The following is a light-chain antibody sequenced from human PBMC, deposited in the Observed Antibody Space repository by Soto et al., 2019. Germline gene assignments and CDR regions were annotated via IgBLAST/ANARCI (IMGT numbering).Light chain of an antibody. CDR1: QSISRF. V-gene: IGKV3-11*01. CDR2: SSS. Sequence: IVMTQSPATLSVSPGETATLSCRASQSISRFLAWYQQKPGQAPRLLLYSSSSRASGIPDRFSGSGSGTDFTPPISSLEPEDFAVYYCQQRSNWPLLSFGGGTKVDIK. J-gene: IGKJ4*01. CDR3: QQRSNWPLLS.